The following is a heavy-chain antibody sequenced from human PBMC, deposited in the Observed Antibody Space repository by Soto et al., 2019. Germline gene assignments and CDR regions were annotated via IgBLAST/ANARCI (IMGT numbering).Heavy chain of an antibody. J-gene: IGHJ3*02. D-gene: IGHD1-1*01. Sequence: GASVKVSCKASGGTYSSYAISWVRQAPGQGLEWMGIIDPSGGTTAYAQESQGRVTMARDTSTSTVYMELSSLRSEDTAVYYCARAQPNSFTWKDAFDIWGQGTLLTVSS. CDR3: ARAQPNSFTWKDAFDI. V-gene: IGHV1-46*01. CDR2: IDPSGGTT. CDR1: GGTYSSYA.